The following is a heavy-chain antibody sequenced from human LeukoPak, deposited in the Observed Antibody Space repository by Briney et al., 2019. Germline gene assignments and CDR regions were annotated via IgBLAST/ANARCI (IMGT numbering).Heavy chain of an antibody. Sequence: SETLSLTCTVSGGSISSYYWSWIRQPPGKGLEWLGYIYYSGSTNYNPSLKSRVTLSVDTSKNQFSLKLSSVTAADTAVYYCARDSVSGSIDYWGQGTLVTVSS. V-gene: IGHV4-59*01. CDR1: GGSISSYY. J-gene: IGHJ4*02. D-gene: IGHD1-1*01. CDR3: ARDSVSGSIDY. CDR2: IYYSGST.